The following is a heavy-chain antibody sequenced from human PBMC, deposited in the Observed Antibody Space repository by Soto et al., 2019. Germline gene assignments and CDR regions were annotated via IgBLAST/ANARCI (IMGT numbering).Heavy chain of an antibody. J-gene: IGHJ6*02. CDR2: ISAYNGNT. V-gene: IGHV1-18*01. CDR1: GYTFTSYG. Sequence: QVQLVQSGAEVKKPGASVKVSCKASGYTFTSYGISWVQQAPGQGLEWMGWISAYNGNTNYGQKLQGRVTMTTDTSTSTAYMELRSLRSDDTAVYYCARDPSGYCSGGSCYSGLPYYYYYGMDVWGQGTTVTVSS. D-gene: IGHD2-15*01. CDR3: ARDPSGYCSGGSCYSGLPYYYYYGMDV.